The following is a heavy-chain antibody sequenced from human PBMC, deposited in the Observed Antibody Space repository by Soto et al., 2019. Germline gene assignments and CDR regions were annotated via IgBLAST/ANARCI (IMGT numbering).Heavy chain of an antibody. CDR1: GYTFTSYY. CDR3: ARDYYGSGSLEDYYYYYGMDV. V-gene: IGHV1-46*01. D-gene: IGHD3-10*01. J-gene: IGHJ6*02. CDR2: INPSGGST. Sequence: ASVKVSCKASGYTFTSYYMHWVRQAPGQGLEWMGIINPSGGSTSYAQKFQGRVTITADESTSTAYMELSSLRSEDTAVYYCARDYYGSGSLEDYYYYYGMDVWGQGTTVTVSS.